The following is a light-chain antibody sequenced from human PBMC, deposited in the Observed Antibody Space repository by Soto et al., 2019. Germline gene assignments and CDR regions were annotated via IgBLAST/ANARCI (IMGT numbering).Light chain of an antibody. CDR3: QAYDYSLTAAV. CDR1: SSNLGAGYD. Sequence: QAVVTQPPSVSGAPGQRVTLSCTGNSSNLGAGYDVHWYQQLPGAAPKLVIFGNRNRPSGVPERFSGCKSGTSASLAITGLQAEDEAEYYCQAYDYSLTAAVFGGGTKLTVL. V-gene: IGLV1-40*01. J-gene: IGLJ3*02. CDR2: GNR.